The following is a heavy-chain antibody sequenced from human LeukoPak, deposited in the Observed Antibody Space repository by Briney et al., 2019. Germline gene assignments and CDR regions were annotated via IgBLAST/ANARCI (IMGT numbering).Heavy chain of an antibody. CDR3: ARDPLTSGSYYFDY. D-gene: IGHD1-26*01. V-gene: IGHV1-69*13. CDR2: IIPIFGTA. Sequence: SVKVSCKASGGTFSGYAISWVRQAPGQGLEWMGGIIPIFGTANYAQKFQGRVTITADESTSTAYMELSSLRSEDTAVYYCARDPLTSGSYYFDYWGQGTLVTVSS. CDR1: GGTFSGYA. J-gene: IGHJ4*02.